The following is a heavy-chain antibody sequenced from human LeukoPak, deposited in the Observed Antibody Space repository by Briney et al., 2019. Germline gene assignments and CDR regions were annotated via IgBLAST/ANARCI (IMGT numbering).Heavy chain of an antibody. CDR1: GGTFSSYA. D-gene: IGHD3-22*01. V-gene: IGHV1-46*01. CDR2: INPSGGST. J-gene: IGHJ4*02. Sequence: GASVKVSCKASGGTFSSYAISWVRQAPGQGLEWMGIINPSGGSTSYAQKFQGRVTMTRDTSTSTVYMELSSLRSEDTAVYYCARACSGSPYMYYYDSSGYYYDYWGQGTLVTVSS. CDR3: ARACSGSPYMYYYDSSGYYYDY.